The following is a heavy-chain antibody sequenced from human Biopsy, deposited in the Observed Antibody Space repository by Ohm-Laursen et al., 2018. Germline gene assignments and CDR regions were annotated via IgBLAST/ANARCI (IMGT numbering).Heavy chain of an antibody. J-gene: IGHJ4*02. Sequence: PSVSLSCKASGGTFSSLGISWVRQAPGHGLEWMGEIHSMFGTTNYAQTFQGRVTITADESTSTAYMEVSSLRSEDTAVYYCAKRGVERGRPLAYWGQGTLVTVSS. CDR1: GGTFSSLG. CDR3: AKRGVERGRPLAY. V-gene: IGHV1-69*01. D-gene: IGHD1-1*01. CDR2: IHSMFGTT.